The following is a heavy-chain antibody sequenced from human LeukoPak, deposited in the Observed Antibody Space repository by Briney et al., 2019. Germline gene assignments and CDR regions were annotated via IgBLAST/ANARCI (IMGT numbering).Heavy chain of an antibody. D-gene: IGHD6-6*01. CDR2: TYYRSKWYN. CDR3: ARGRGRYSSSVRSTTYFDY. Sequence: SQTLSLTCAISGDTVSSNSAVWNWIRQSPSRGLEWLVRTYYRSKWYNDYAVSVKSRIAINPDTSKNQFSLQLNSVTPEDTAVYYCARGRGRYSSSVRSTTYFDYWGQGTLVTVSS. J-gene: IGHJ4*02. V-gene: IGHV6-1*01. CDR1: GDTVSSNSAV.